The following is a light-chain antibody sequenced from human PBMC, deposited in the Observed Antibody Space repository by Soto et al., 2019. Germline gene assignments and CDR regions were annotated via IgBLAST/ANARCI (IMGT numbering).Light chain of an antibody. J-gene: IGKJ5*01. Sequence: EIPLTQSPSSLAASVGDRLTLTCRASRNVSIYLNWYQHKPGKGPTLLIHATSNLQIGVPSRFSGSGSGTEFTLTISSLAPEDFGTYYCQQSYKMPAVGQGTRLAIK. CDR2: ATS. CDR3: QQSYKMPA. V-gene: IGKV1-39*01. CDR1: RNVSIY.